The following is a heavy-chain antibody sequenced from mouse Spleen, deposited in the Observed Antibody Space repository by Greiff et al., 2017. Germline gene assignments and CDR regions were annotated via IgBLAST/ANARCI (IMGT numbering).Heavy chain of an antibody. V-gene: IGHV1-80*01. J-gene: IGHJ2*01. CDR2: IYPGDGDT. CDR1: GYAFSSYW. CDR3: ARWHYYFDY. Sequence: QVHVKQSGAELVRPGSSVKISCKASGYAFSSYWMNWVKQRPGQGLEWIGQIYPGDGDTNYNGKFKGKATLTADKSSSTAYMQLSSLTSEDSAVYFCARWHYYFDYWGQGTTLTVSS.